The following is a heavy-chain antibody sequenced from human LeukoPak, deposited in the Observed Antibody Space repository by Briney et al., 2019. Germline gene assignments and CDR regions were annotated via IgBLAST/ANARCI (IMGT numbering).Heavy chain of an antibody. D-gene: IGHD3-9*01. Sequence: ASLTVSCTASGYSFISYYIHWGRQAPGQGLTWMGWINPNSGGTNYAQTFQGRVTLTRDTTISTAYMELSRLRSDDTAGYYCLKSSDWYLEYWGQGTLVTVSS. V-gene: IGHV1-2*02. J-gene: IGHJ4*02. CDR3: LKSSDWYLEY. CDR2: INPNSGGT. CDR1: GYSFISYY.